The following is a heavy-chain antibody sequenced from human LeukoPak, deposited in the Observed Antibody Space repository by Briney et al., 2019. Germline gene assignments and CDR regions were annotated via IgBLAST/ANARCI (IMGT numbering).Heavy chain of an antibody. CDR1: GGSISSYY. Sequence: PSETLSLTCTVSGGSISSYYWTWIRQPAGKGLEWIGRIFTSGSTDYNPSLMSRVTMSFDTSKSQFSPRLSSVTAADTAVYYCARGGQWLDYWGQGTLVYVSS. CDR2: IFTSGST. V-gene: IGHV4-4*07. D-gene: IGHD6-19*01. J-gene: IGHJ4*02. CDR3: ARGGQWLDY.